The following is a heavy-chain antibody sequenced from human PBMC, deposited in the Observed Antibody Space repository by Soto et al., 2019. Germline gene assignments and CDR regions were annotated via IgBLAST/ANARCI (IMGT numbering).Heavy chain of an antibody. D-gene: IGHD6-19*01. CDR2: ISSGSSSI. V-gene: IGHV3-21*01. Sequence: EVQLVESGGGLVKPGGSLRLSCAASGFTFSNYNMNWVRQAPGKGLEWVSSISSGSSSIYYADSVKGRFTISRDNAKNSLYLHMNRLRAEDTAVYYCARDPQWPLTYWGQGTLVTVSS. CDR1: GFTFSNYN. J-gene: IGHJ4*02. CDR3: ARDPQWPLTY.